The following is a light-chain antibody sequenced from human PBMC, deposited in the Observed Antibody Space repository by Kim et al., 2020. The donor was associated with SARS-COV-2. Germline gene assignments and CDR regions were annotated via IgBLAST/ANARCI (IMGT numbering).Light chain of an antibody. Sequence: LSPGERASLSCRASQSVSNNYLAWYQQKPGQAPRLLIYDASSRATGIPDRFSGSGSGTDFTLTISRLEPEDFAVYLCQQYDTSPRFGGGTKVDIK. CDR1: QSVSNNY. J-gene: IGKJ4*01. CDR2: DAS. V-gene: IGKV3-20*01. CDR3: QQYDTSPR.